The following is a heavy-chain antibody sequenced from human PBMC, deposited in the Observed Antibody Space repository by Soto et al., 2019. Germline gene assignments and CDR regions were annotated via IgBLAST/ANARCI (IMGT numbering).Heavy chain of an antibody. D-gene: IGHD4-4*01. J-gene: IGHJ5*02. CDR2: ISAYNGNT. CDR1: GYTFTSYG. V-gene: IGHV1-18*01. Sequence: ASVKVSCKASGYTFTSYGISWVRQAPGQGLEWMGWISAYNGNTNYAQKLQDRVTMTTDASTSTAYMELRSLRSDDTAVYYCARVVSDYISWFDPWGQGTLVTVSS. CDR3: ARVVSDYISWFDP.